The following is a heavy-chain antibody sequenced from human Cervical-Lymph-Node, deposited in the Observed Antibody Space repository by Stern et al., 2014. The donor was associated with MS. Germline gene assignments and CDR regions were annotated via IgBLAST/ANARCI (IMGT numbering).Heavy chain of an antibody. J-gene: IGHJ6*02. Sequence: QLQLQESGPGLVKPSETLSLTCTVSGGSISSYYWSWIRQPPGTGLEWLGYIYYSGSTNYNPSLKSRVTISVDTSKNQFSLKLSSVTAADTAVYYCARTTVSHYYYYGMDVWGQGTTVTVSS. CDR1: GGSISSYY. V-gene: IGHV4-59*01. D-gene: IGHD4-17*01. CDR2: IYYSGST. CDR3: ARTTVSHYYYYGMDV.